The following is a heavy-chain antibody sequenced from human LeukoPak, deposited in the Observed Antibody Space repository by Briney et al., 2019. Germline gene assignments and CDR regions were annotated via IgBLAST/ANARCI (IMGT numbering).Heavy chain of an antibody. CDR3: VKEGGSFLTWFDS. D-gene: IGHD2-15*01. Sequence: GGSLRLSCAASGFTFYNYAMSWVRQAPGKGLEWVSALIDSGDTTYYADSVKGRFTISRDNSKNTLFLQMNSLTAEDTAIYYCVKEGGSFLTWFDSWGQGSLVTVSS. CDR1: GFTFYNYA. V-gene: IGHV3-23*01. CDR2: LIDSGDTT. J-gene: IGHJ5*01.